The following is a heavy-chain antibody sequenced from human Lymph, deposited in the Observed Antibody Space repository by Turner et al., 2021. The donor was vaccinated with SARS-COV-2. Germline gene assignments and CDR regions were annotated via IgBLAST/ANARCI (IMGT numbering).Heavy chain of an antibody. CDR1: GYSFTSYW. CDR2: IYPGDSDT. D-gene: IGHD3-10*01. V-gene: IGHV5-51*03. J-gene: IGHJ6*02. CDR3: ARITFYYGSGLYYYYGMDV. Sequence: EVQLVQSGAEVKKPGESLKNSCKGSGYSFTSYWIGWVRQMPGKGLEWMGIIYPGDSDTRSSPSFQGQVTISADKSISTAYLQWSSLKASDSAMYYCARITFYYGSGLYYYYGMDVWGQGTTVTVSS.